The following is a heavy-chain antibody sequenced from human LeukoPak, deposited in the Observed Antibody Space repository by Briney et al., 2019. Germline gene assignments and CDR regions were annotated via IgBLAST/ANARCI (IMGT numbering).Heavy chain of an antibody. CDR1: GGTFSSYA. D-gene: IGHD3-9*01. CDR2: IIPIFGTA. CDR3: ARGTIPDILTGIGYYGMDV. J-gene: IGHJ6*02. Sequence: SVKVSCKASGGTFSSYAISWVRQAPGQGLEWMGGIIPIFGTANYAQKFQGRVTITADESTSTAYMELSSLRSGDTAVYYCARGTIPDILTGIGYYGMDVWGQGTTVTVSS. V-gene: IGHV1-69*13.